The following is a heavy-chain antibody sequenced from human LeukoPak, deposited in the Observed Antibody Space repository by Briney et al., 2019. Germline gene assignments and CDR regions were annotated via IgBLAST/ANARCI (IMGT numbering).Heavy chain of an antibody. Sequence: GGSLRLSCAVSVITLSHYAMSWVRQAPGKGLGWVAGISGRGGGTHYADSVKSRFTISRDNPKNTLYLQMNNLRAGDTAVYFCAKRGAVIRVILVGFHKEAYYFDSWGQGALVTVSS. CDR1: VITLSHYA. CDR3: AKRGAVIRVILVGFHKEAYYFDS. D-gene: IGHD3-22*01. V-gene: IGHV3-23*01. J-gene: IGHJ4*02. CDR2: ISGRGGGT.